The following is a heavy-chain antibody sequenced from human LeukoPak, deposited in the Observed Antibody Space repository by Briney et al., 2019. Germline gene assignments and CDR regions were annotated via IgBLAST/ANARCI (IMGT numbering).Heavy chain of an antibody. D-gene: IGHD3-22*01. J-gene: IGHJ6*03. CDR2: IYPSGST. CDR1: GGPIISYY. Sequence: SETLSLTCTVSGGPIISYYWSWVRQSAGKGLEWIGRIYPSGSTEYNTSLKSRATMSVDMSKKQFSLKLTSVTAADTAVYYCARLKFYDSTGYTPGYYMDVWGKGTTVTVSS. V-gene: IGHV4-4*07. CDR3: ARLKFYDSTGYTPGYYMDV.